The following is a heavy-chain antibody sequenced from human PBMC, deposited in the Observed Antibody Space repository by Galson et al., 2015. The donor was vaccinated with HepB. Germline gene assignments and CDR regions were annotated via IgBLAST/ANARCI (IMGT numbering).Heavy chain of an antibody. CDR3: ARDSSGWSDFYYYGMDV. D-gene: IGHD6-19*01. CDR2: IIPIFGTA. CDR1: GGTFSSYA. J-gene: IGHJ6*02. Sequence: SVKVSCKASGGTFSSYAISWVRQAPGQGLEWMGGIIPIFGTANYAQKFQGRVTITADESTSTAYMELSSLRSEDTAVYYCARDSSGWSDFYYYGMDVWGQGTTVTVSS. V-gene: IGHV1-69*13.